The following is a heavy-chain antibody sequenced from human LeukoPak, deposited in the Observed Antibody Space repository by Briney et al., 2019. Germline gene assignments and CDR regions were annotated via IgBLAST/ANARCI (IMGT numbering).Heavy chain of an antibody. Sequence: SETLSLTCAVYGGSFSGYYWSWIRQPPGKGLEWIGEINHSGSTNYNPSLKSRVTISVDTSKNQFSLKLSSVTAADTAVYYCAKVNIVVVPTKPTNWVDPWGQGTLVTVSS. CDR2: INHSGST. CDR1: GGSFSGYY. V-gene: IGHV4-34*01. J-gene: IGHJ5*02. CDR3: AKVNIVVVPTKPTNWVDP. D-gene: IGHD2-2*01.